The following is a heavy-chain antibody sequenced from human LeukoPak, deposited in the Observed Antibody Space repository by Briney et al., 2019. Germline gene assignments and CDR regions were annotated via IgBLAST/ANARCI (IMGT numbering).Heavy chain of an antibody. J-gene: IGHJ2*01. CDR1: GFTFSSYA. CDR2: ISGSGGST. D-gene: IGHD4-23*01. CDR3: ARRDYGGTSYWYFDL. Sequence: GGSLRLSCAASGFTFSSYAMSWVRQAPGKGLEWVSAISGSGGSTYYADSVKGRFTISRDNSKNTLYLQMNSLRAEDTAVYYCARRDYGGTSYWYFDLWGRGTLVTVSS. V-gene: IGHV3-23*01.